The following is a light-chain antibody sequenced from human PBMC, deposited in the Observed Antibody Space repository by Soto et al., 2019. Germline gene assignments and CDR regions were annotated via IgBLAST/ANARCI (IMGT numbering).Light chain of an antibody. CDR2: AAS. CDR3: QQYNNWPPWT. CDR1: QSVGKN. V-gene: IGKV3-15*01. J-gene: IGKJ1*01. Sequence: EIVMTQSPAALSVSPGERVTLSCRASQSVGKNLAWYQQRPGQGPRLLIYAASDRATDIPVRFSGSGSGTGFTLTISSLQSEDSAVYYCQQYNNWPPWTFGRGTKVDIK.